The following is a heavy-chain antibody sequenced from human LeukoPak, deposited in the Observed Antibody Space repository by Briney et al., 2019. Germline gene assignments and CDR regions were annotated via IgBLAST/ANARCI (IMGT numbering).Heavy chain of an antibody. CDR2: ISSSSSYI. Sequence: PGGSLRLSCAASGFTFSSYSMNWVRQAPGKGLEWVSSISSSSSYIYYADSVKGRFTISRDNAKNSLYLQMNSLRAEDTAVYYCARALLGYCSSTSCPVFGYWGQGTLVTVSS. D-gene: IGHD2-2*01. V-gene: IGHV3-21*01. J-gene: IGHJ4*02. CDR1: GFTFSSYS. CDR3: ARALLGYCSSTSCPVFGY.